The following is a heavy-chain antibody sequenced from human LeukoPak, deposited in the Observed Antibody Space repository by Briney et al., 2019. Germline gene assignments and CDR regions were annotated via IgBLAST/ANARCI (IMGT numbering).Heavy chain of an antibody. D-gene: IGHD1-26*01. J-gene: IGHJ4*02. Sequence: SETLSLTCTVSGGSISSYYWSWIRQPPGKGLEWIGYIYYSGSTNYNPSLKSRVTILVDTSKNQFSLKLSSVTAADTAVYYCARSNLGYFDYWGQGTLVTVSS. CDR1: GGSISSYY. CDR2: IYYSGST. CDR3: ARSNLGYFDY. V-gene: IGHV4-59*08.